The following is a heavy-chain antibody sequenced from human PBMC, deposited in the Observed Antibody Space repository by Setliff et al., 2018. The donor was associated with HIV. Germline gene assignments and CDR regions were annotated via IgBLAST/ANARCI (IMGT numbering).Heavy chain of an antibody. V-gene: IGHV1-69*13. D-gene: IGHD2-15*01. Sequence: SVKVSCKASGGTFSSYAISWVRQAPGQGLEWMGGIIPIFGTANYAQKFQGRVTITADESTSTAYMELSSLRSEDTAVYYCARGLPDEVVAATTRFYYYYMDVWGKGTTVTVSS. J-gene: IGHJ6*03. CDR3: ARGLPDEVVAATTRFYYYYMDV. CDR1: GGTFSSYA. CDR2: IIPIFGTA.